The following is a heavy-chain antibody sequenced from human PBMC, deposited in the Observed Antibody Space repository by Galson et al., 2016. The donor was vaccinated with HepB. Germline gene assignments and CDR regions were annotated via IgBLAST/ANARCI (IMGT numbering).Heavy chain of an antibody. Sequence: SETLSLTCIVSGGSISSRSHYWGWIRQAPGKGLEWIGILYYSGSPYYNPSLMGRVTISVYTSKNQSPRNLRFVTAADTAGYSCARGYSATVGKGNWFDSWGQGILVSVSS. CDR2: LYYSGSP. CDR1: GGSISSRSHY. D-gene: IGHD6-13*01. V-gene: IGHV4-39*01. CDR3: ARGYSATVGKGNWFDS. J-gene: IGHJ5*01.